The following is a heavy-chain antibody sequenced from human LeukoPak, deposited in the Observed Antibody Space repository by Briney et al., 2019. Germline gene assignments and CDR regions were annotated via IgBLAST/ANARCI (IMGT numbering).Heavy chain of an antibody. CDR3: ARYYLLTGAIDY. V-gene: IGHV4-30-2*01. Sequence: SETLSLTCTVSGYSISSGGYYWSWIRQPPGKGLEWIGYIYHSGSTYYNPSLKSRVTISVDRSKNQFSLKLSSVTAADTAVYYCARYYLLTGAIDYWCQGTLVTVSS. D-gene: IGHD7-27*01. CDR2: IYHSGST. J-gene: IGHJ4*02. CDR1: GYSISSGGYY.